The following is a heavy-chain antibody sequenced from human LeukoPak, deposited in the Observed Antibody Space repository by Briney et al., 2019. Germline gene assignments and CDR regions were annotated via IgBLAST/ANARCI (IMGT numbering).Heavy chain of an antibody. CDR1: SGSISSSNW. Sequence: KPSETLSLTCAVSSGSISSSNWWSWVRQPPGKGLEWIGEIYHSGSTNYNPSLKSRVTISVDKSKNQFSLKLSSVTAADTAVYYCAKQLGYCSDGSCYFPYWGQGTLVTVSS. CDR3: AKQLGYCSDGSCYFPY. V-gene: IGHV4-4*02. CDR2: IYHSGST. D-gene: IGHD2-15*01. J-gene: IGHJ4*02.